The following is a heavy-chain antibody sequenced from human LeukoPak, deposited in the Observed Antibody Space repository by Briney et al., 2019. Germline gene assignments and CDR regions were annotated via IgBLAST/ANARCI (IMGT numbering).Heavy chain of an antibody. J-gene: IGHJ4*02. D-gene: IGHD3-3*01. Sequence: PSETLSLTCTISRGSISSYYWSWIRQSPGKGLEWIASIDNTGNTNSNPSLKGRVTMSVDTSKNQFSLRLSSLIVADTAVYYCARGRITIFGVVIPHFDNWGQGTLVTVSS. CDR1: RGSISSYY. CDR2: IDNTGNT. V-gene: IGHV4-59*01. CDR3: ARGRITIFGVVIPHFDN.